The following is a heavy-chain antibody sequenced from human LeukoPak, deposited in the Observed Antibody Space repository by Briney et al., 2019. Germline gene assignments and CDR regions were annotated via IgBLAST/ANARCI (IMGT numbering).Heavy chain of an antibody. CDR2: VNPNSRGT. CDR1: GYTFTGYY. CDR3: ARRSLRSFVFDY. Sequence: EVSVNVSYKSCGYTFTGYYMHWVRPAPGQGLAWVGWVNPNSRGTNYAQQFQGRVTMTRDTSISTAYMELSRLRSDDTAVYYCARRSLRSFVFDYWGQGTLVTVSS. V-gene: IGHV1-2*02. D-gene: IGHD1-26*01. J-gene: IGHJ4*02.